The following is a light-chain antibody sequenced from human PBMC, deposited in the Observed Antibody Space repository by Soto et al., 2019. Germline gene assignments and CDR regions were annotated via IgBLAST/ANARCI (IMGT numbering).Light chain of an antibody. J-gene: IGLJ2*01. CDR2: EVS. CDR1: SSDVGGYNF. Sequence: QSALTQPPSASGSPGQSVTISCTGTSSDVGGYNFVSWYQQHPGKAPKLMIYEVSERPSGVPDRFSCSKPRNKASLTVSGLPAEDEADYYCSSYASSNIVVFGGGTKLTVL. CDR3: SSYASSNIVV. V-gene: IGLV2-8*01.